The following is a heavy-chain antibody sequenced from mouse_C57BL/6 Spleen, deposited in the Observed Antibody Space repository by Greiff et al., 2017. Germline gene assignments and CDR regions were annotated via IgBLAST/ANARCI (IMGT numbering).Heavy chain of an antibody. V-gene: IGHV5-6*01. D-gene: IGHD2-4*01. CDR2: ISSGGSYT. Sequence: EVKVVESGGDLVKPGGSLKLSCAASVFTFSSYGMSWVRQTPDKRLEWVATISSGGSYTYYPDSVKGRFTISRDNAKNTLYLQMSSLKSEDTAMYYCARQDDYDGEAMDYWGQGTSVTVSS. CDR1: VFTFSSYG. CDR3: ARQDDYDGEAMDY. J-gene: IGHJ4*01.